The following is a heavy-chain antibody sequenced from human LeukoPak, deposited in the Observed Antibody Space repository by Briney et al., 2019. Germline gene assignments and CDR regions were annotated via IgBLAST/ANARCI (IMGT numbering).Heavy chain of an antibody. CDR1: GLTFSNYW. CDR2: IKQDGSEK. Sequence: GGSLRLSCAASGLTFSNYWMDWVRQAPGKGLEWVANIKQDGSEKNYVDSVKGRFTISRDDAKSSLYLQMNSLRAEDTAVYYCARRNAMDVWGQGTTVIVFS. V-gene: IGHV3-7*03. CDR3: ARRNAMDV. J-gene: IGHJ6*02.